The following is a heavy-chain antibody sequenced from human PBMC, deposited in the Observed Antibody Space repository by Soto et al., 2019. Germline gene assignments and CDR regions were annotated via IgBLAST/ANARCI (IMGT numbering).Heavy chain of an antibody. D-gene: IGHD3-10*01. CDR2: ITWNSGSL. Sequence: ESGGGLVQPGRSLRLSCAASGFTFSNYAMHWVRQAPGKGLEWVSLITWNSGSLSYADSVKGRFTISRDNAKNSLYLDMNSLRPEDTALYYCANSFGSGSYPFDSWGQGTLVTVSS. J-gene: IGHJ4*02. CDR3: ANSFGSGSYPFDS. CDR1: GFTFSNYA. V-gene: IGHV3-9*01.